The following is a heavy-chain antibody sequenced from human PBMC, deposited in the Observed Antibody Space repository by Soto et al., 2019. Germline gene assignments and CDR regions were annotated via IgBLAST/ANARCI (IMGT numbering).Heavy chain of an antibody. CDR2: IWYDGSNK. CDR1: GFTFSSYG. Sequence: QVQLVESGGGVVQPGRSLRLSCAASGFTFSSYGMHWVRQAPGKGLEWVAVIWYDGSNKYYADSVKGRFTISRDNSKNTLYLQMNSLGAEDTAVYYCARETAYYDSSGDHLYVFDPWGQGTLVTVSS. D-gene: IGHD3-22*01. CDR3: ARETAYYDSSGDHLYVFDP. V-gene: IGHV3-33*01. J-gene: IGHJ5*02.